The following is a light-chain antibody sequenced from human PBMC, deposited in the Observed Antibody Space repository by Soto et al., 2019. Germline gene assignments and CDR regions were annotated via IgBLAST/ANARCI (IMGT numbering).Light chain of an antibody. CDR1: SSDVGGYNY. CDR3: SSYAVSTLVV. J-gene: IGLJ2*01. CDR2: EVS. V-gene: IGLV2-8*01. Sequence: QSALTQPPSASGSPGQSVTISCTGTSSDVGGYNYVSWYQQHPGKAPKLMIYEVSKRPSGVPDRFSGSKSGNTASLTVSGLKAEDEADYYCSSYAVSTLVVFGGGTKLTVL.